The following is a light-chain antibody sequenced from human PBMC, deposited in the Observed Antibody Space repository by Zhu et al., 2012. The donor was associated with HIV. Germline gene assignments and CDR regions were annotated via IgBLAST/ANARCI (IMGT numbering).Light chain of an antibody. CDR1: QNIDSW. CDR2: KAS. V-gene: IGKV1-5*03. CDR3: QQYIAYPWT. J-gene: IGKJ1*01. Sequence: DIQMTQSPSTVSASVGDRVTITCRASQNIDSWLAWLQQKPGKAPNLLIYKASTLQSGVPSKFTGSGSGTEFTLSISSLQPDDLATYYCQQYIAYPWTFGQGPRWNSN.